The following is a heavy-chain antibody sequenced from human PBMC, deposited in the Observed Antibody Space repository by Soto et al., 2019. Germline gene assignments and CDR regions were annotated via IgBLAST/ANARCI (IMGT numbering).Heavy chain of an antibody. CDR3: ARGLIVWFGELSRRGGYYYYMDV. D-gene: IGHD3-10*01. V-gene: IGHV4-34*01. Sequence: QVQLQQWGAGLLKPSETLSLTCAVYGGSFSGYQWSWIRQTPGKGLEWIGEINDSGKFNYNPSLKSRVTILVDTAKKQISLKLSSVTAADTAVYYCARGLIVWFGELSRRGGYYYYMDVWGKGTTVTVSS. CDR2: INDSGKF. CDR1: GGSFSGYQ. J-gene: IGHJ6*03.